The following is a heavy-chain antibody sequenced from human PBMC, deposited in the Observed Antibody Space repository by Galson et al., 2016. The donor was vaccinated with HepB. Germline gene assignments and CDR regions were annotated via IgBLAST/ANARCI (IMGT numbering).Heavy chain of an antibody. D-gene: IGHD6-19*01. CDR2: IYYSGST. Sequence: SETLSLTCTVSGGSISSSNYYWGWVRQPPGKGLEWIGSIYYSGSTYYNPSLKSRVTISVDTSKNQFSLKLSSVTAADTAVYYCARMFGSGLYGGWTGFDPWGQGTLCTVSS. CDR3: ARMFGSGLYGGWTGFDP. J-gene: IGHJ5*02. V-gene: IGHV4-39*01. CDR1: GGSISSSNYY.